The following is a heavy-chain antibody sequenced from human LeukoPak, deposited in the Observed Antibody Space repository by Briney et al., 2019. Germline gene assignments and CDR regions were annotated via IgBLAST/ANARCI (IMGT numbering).Heavy chain of an antibody. J-gene: IGHJ6*03. CDR3: ARDRGNYYDSSGYYTDYYYYMDV. CDR2: IYHSGST. Sequence: PSETLSLTCTVSGYSISSGYYWGWIRQPPGKGLEWIGSIYHSGSTYYNPSLKSRVTISVDTSKNQSSLKLSSVTAADTAVYYCARDRGNYYDSSGYYTDYYYYMDVWGKGTTVTVSS. D-gene: IGHD3-22*01. CDR1: GYSISSGYY. V-gene: IGHV4-38-2*02.